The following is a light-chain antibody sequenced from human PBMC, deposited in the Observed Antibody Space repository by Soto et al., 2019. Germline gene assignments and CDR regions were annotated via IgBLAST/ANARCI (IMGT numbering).Light chain of an antibody. CDR2: GTS. V-gene: IGKV3-20*01. J-gene: IGKJ1*01. Sequence: EIVLTQSPGTLSLSPGESATLSCRASQSVSSNSLAWYRRNPGQPPSLLIYGTSTRATDIPRRFSGSGSGTDFTLTGTRLEPEDFAVYFCQQYGNSPPTFGQGTKVEVK. CDR1: QSVSSNS. CDR3: QQYGNSPPT.